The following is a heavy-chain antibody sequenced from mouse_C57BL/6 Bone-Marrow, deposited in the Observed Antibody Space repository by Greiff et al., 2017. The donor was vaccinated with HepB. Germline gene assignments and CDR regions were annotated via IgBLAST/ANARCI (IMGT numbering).Heavy chain of an antibody. V-gene: IGHV14-2*01. CDR1: GFNIKDYY. CDR3: ARCLLRVSFDY. D-gene: IGHD1-1*01. CDR2: IDPEDGET. J-gene: IGHJ2*01. Sequence: VQLKQSGAELVKPGASVKLSCTASGFNIKDYYMHWVKQRTEQGLEWIGRIDPEDGETKYAPKCQGKATITADTSSNTAYLQLSSLTSEDTAVYYCARCLLRVSFDYWGQGTTLTVSS.